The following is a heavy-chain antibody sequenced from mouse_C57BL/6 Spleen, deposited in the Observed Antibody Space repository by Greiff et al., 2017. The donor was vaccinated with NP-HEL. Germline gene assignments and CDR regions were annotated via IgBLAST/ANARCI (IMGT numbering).Heavy chain of an antibody. D-gene: IGHD4-1*01. J-gene: IGHJ2*01. Sequence: QVHVKQSGAELVKPGASVKISCKASGYAFSSYWMNWVKQRPGKGLEWIGQIYPGDGDTNYNGKSKGKATLTADKSSSTAYMQLSSLTSEDSAVYFCAREELGLRVFDYWGQGTTLTVSS. V-gene: IGHV1-80*01. CDR3: AREELGLRVFDY. CDR1: GYAFSSYW. CDR2: IYPGDGDT.